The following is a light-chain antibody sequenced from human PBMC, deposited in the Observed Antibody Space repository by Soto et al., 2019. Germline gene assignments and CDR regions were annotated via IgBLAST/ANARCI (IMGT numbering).Light chain of an antibody. CDR2: GAS. CDR3: QQFVTSPTWT. CDR1: QSLSSSY. V-gene: IGKV3-20*01. J-gene: IGKJ1*01. Sequence: EIVLTQSPGTLSLSPWERATLSCRASQSLSSSYLAWYQQKPGQAPRLLIYGASSRATGIPDRFSGSGSGTDFTLTISRLEPDDFALYYCQQFVTSPTWTFGQGTKVDIK.